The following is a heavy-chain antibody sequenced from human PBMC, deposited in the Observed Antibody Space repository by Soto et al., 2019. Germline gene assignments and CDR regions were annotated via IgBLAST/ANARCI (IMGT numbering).Heavy chain of an antibody. CDR1: GFSFSTYA. CDR3: AKEGALLYFLDGGPFQY. CDR2: ISGSGGNT. Sequence: EVQLLESGGGLVQPGGSLRLSCATSGFSFSTYAMNWVRQAPGKGLEWVSSISGSGGNTYVADSVKGRFTISRDNSKNTLYLQMDSLRAGDAAIYYCAKEGALLYFLDGGPFQYWGQGTLVTVSS. D-gene: IGHD3-10*01. V-gene: IGHV3-23*01. J-gene: IGHJ4*02.